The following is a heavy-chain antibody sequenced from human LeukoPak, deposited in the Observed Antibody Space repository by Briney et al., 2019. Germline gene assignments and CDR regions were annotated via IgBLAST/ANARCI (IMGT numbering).Heavy chain of an antibody. V-gene: IGHV3-23*01. D-gene: IGHD3-22*01. J-gene: IGHJ4*02. CDR2: ISGSGGST. CDR1: GFTFSSYA. Sequence: GGSLRLSCAASGFTFSSYAMSWVRQAPGKGLEWVSAISGSGGSTYYADSVKGRFTISRDNSKNTLYLQMNSLRAEDTAVYYXXXXRGLRVTMINWGQGTLVTVSS. CDR3: XXXRGLRVTMIN.